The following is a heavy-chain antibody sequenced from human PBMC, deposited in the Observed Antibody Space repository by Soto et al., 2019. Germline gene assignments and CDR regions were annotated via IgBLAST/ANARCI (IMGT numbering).Heavy chain of an antibody. CDR1: GVTFSGFS. CDR2: VTSSPSSM. D-gene: IGHD3-22*01. V-gene: IGHV3-21*01. Sequence: XGSLRLSCSAAGVTFSGFSMNWVRQAPGKGLDWVSSVTSSPSSMFYADSVKGRFTISRDDAKDSLFLQMNSLRADDTAVYYCAREADFASSGYVLDYWGLGTLVTVSS. CDR3: AREADFASSGYVLDY. J-gene: IGHJ4*02.